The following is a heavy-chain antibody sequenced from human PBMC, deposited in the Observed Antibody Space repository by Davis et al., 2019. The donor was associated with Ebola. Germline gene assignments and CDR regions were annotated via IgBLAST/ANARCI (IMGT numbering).Heavy chain of an antibody. J-gene: IGHJ4*02. V-gene: IGHV5-10-1*01. CDR1: GYSFTSYW. CDR3: ARTSGSYFISTDY. CDR2: IVPSDSYT. D-gene: IGHD1-26*01. Sequence: GESPKIPCQGSGYSFTSYWISWVRQMPGKGLDWMGRIVPSDSYTNYSPSFHGHVTISADKSISTAYLQWSSLKASDTAMYYCARTSGSYFISTDYWGQGTLVTVSS.